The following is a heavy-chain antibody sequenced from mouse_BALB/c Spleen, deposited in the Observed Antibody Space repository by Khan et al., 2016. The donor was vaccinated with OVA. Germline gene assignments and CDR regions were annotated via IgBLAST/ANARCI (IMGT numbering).Heavy chain of an antibody. J-gene: IGHJ1*01. CDR1: GFSLTSYG. CDR3: ASDLCSSHWFFAV. Sequence: QVQLKESGPGLVAPSQSLSITCTVSGFSLTSYGVHWVRQPPGKDLEWLGVIWTGGSTNYNSDLRSRLTNNKENSKSQVFLKMNNLKTDDTDKYCFASDLCSSHWFFAVWGSWTPVTVSS. V-gene: IGHV2-9*02. D-gene: IGHD1-1*01. CDR2: IWTGGST.